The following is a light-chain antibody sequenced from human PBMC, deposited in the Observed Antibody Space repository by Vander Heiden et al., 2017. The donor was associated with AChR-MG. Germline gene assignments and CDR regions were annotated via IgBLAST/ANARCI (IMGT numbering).Light chain of an antibody. CDR1: QNIANF. Sequence: DIQMTQSPSSLSASVGDRVTITCRASQNIANFLNWYLQKPGKAPKFLIYAATHLQSGVPSRFSGSGSGTDFTLTISSLQPEDFATYYCQQRDNTPFTFGGGTKVEIK. J-gene: IGKJ4*01. CDR2: AAT. CDR3: QQRDNTPFT. V-gene: IGKV1-39*01.